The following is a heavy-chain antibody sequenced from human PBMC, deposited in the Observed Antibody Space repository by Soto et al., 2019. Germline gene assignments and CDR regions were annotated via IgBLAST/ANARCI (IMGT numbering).Heavy chain of an antibody. J-gene: IGHJ4*02. Sequence: ASVKVSCKASGYTFTSYYMHWVRQAPGQGLEWMGWISAYNGNTNYAQKLQGRVTMTTDTSTSTAYMELSSLRSEDTAVYYCARSDCSGGSCYWSFDYWGQGTLVTVSS. CDR1: GYTFTSYY. CDR2: ISAYNGNT. V-gene: IGHV1-18*04. D-gene: IGHD2-15*01. CDR3: ARSDCSGGSCYWSFDY.